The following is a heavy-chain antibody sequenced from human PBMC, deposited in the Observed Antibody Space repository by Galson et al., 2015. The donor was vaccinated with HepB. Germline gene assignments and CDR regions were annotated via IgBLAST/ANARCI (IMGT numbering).Heavy chain of an antibody. D-gene: IGHD6-19*01. CDR1: GFTFSSYS. CDR2: ISSSSSYI. CDR3: ARSGSGWLIDY. Sequence: SLRLSCAASGFTFSSYSMNWVRQAPGKGLEWVSSISSSSSYIYYADSMKGRFTISRDNAKNSLYLQMNSLRAEDTAVYYCARSGSGWLIDYWGQGTLVTVSS. V-gene: IGHV3-21*01. J-gene: IGHJ4*02.